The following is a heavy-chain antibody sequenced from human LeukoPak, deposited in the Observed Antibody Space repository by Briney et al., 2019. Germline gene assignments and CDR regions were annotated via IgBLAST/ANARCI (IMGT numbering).Heavy chain of an antibody. CDR1: GFSFSNYA. Sequence: GGSLRLSCAASGFSFSNYAMSWVRQAPGKGLEWVSTISGSGGRTYYADSVKGRFTISRDNSKDTLYLHMSSLRAEDTAIHYCAKVPYSDYGSGRPPFMDVWGQGTTVAVSS. J-gene: IGHJ6*02. V-gene: IGHV3-23*01. CDR2: ISGSGGRT. D-gene: IGHD3-10*01. CDR3: AKVPYSDYGSGRPPFMDV.